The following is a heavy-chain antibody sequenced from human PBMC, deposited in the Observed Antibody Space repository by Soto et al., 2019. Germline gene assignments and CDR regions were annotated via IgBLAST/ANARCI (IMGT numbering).Heavy chain of an antibody. CDR1: GFTFRNYG. CDR3: AKDLEVVGANRWGYDS. J-gene: IGHJ5*01. D-gene: IGHD1-26*01. V-gene: IGHV3-33*06. CDR2: IQYDGSKK. Sequence: VQLVESGGGVVQPGRSLRLSCEASGFTFRNYGMHWVRQTPVKGLEWVAGIQYDGSKKYYAESVKGRFTISRDNYKNTLYMEIDSLRAEDTAVYYCAKDLEVVGANRWGYDSWGQGTLVTVSS.